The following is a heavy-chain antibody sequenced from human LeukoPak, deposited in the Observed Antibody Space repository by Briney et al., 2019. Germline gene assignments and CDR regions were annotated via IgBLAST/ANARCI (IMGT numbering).Heavy chain of an antibody. V-gene: IGHV1-46*01. CDR1: GYTFPSYY. CDR2: INPSGGST. J-gene: IGHJ5*02. CDR3: ARVAPPLVRGVMAVKRRFDP. Sequence: ASVKVSCKASGYTFPSYYMHWVRQAPGQGLEWMGIINPSGGSTSYAQKFQDRVAMTRDTSTSTVYMQLSSLRSDDTAVYYCARVAPPLVRGVMAVKRRFDPWGQGTPVTVSS. D-gene: IGHD3-10*01.